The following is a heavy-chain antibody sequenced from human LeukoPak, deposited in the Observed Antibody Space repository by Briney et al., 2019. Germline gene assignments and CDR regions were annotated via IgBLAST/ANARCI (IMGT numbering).Heavy chain of an antibody. J-gene: IGHJ4*02. CDR2: ISSSGSTI. D-gene: IGHD4-11*01. Sequence: GGSLRLSCAASGFTFSSYEMNWVRQAPGKGLEWVSYISSSGSTIYYADSVKGRFTISRDNAKNSLYLRMNSLRAEDTAVYYCARDPSSILQPLDYWGQGTLVTVSS. V-gene: IGHV3-48*03. CDR1: GFTFSSYE. CDR3: ARDPSSILQPLDY.